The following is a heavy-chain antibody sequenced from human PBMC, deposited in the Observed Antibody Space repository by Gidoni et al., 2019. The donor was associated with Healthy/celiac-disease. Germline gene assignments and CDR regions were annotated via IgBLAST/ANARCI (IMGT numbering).Heavy chain of an antibody. J-gene: IGHJ3*02. Sequence: QVQLVQSGAEVKKPGASVKVSCKASGYTFTGSYMHWVRQAPGQGLEWMGWINPNSGGTNYAQKFQGRVTMTRDTSISTAYMELSRLRSDDTAVYYCARVGHNWIATTPDDAFDIWGQGTMVTVSS. CDR3: ARVGHNWIATTPDDAFDI. V-gene: IGHV1-2*02. D-gene: IGHD1-1*01. CDR2: INPNSGGT. CDR1: GYTFTGSY.